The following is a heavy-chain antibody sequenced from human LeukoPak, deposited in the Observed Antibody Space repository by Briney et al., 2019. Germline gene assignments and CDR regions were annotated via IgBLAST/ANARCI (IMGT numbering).Heavy chain of an antibody. Sequence: SETLSLTCAVYGGSFSGYYWSWIRRPPGKGLEWIGEINHSGSTNYNPSLKSRVTISVDTSKNQFSLKLSSVTAADTAVYYCARDRGTAMVLDYWGQGTLVTVSS. D-gene: IGHD5-18*01. CDR3: ARDRGTAMVLDY. CDR1: GGSFSGYY. V-gene: IGHV4-34*01. J-gene: IGHJ4*02. CDR2: INHSGST.